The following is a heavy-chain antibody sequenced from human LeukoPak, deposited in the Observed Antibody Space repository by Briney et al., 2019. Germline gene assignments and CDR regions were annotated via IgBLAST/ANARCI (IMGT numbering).Heavy chain of an antibody. V-gene: IGHV4-31*02. CDR1: GFTFSSSA. D-gene: IGHD5-18*01. Sequence: LRLSCAASGFTFSSSAMSWIRQHPGKGLEWIGYIYYSGSTYYNPSLKSRVTISVDTSKNQFSLKLSSVTAADTAVYYCAREGGYSSQNYFDYWGQGTLVTVSS. CDR3: AREGGYSSQNYFDY. J-gene: IGHJ4*02. CDR2: IYYSGST.